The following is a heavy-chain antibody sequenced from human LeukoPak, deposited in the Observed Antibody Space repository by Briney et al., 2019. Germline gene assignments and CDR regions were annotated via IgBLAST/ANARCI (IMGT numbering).Heavy chain of an antibody. V-gene: IGHV1-69*04. CDR3: ARDGSPYDYVWGSYRPLDY. CDR1: GYTFTSYA. D-gene: IGHD3-16*02. CDR2: IIPILGIA. J-gene: IGHJ4*02. Sequence: SVKVSCKASGYTFTSYAISWVRQAPGQGLEWMGRIIPILGIANYAQKFQGRVTITADKSTSTAYMELSSLRSEDTAVYYCARDGSPYDYVWGSYRPLDYWGQGTLVTVSS.